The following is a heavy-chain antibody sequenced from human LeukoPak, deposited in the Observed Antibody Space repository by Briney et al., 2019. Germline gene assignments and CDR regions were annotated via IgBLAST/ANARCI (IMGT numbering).Heavy chain of an antibody. J-gene: IGHJ4*02. Sequence: SETLSLTCTVSGGSISSYYWSWIRQPPGKGLEWIGYIYYSGSTNYNPSLKSRVTISVDTSENQFSLKLSPVTAADTAVYYCARAYYDSSGYHYFDYWGQGTLVTVSS. D-gene: IGHD3-22*01. V-gene: IGHV4-59*01. CDR1: GGSISSYY. CDR2: IYYSGST. CDR3: ARAYYDSSGYHYFDY.